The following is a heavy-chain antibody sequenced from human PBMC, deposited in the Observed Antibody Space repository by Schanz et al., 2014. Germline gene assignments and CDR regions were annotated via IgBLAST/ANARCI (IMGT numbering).Heavy chain of an antibody. J-gene: IGHJ3*01. CDR1: GFTFSSQW. CDR2: INSDGSNI. V-gene: IGHV3-74*01. Sequence: EVQLVESGGGLVQPGGSLRLSCATSGFTFSSQWMHWVRQVPGKGPEWVSRINSDGSNINYADFVKGRFTISRDNAKNALYLQMNSLRAEDTAVYFCARDGGRDGYNLAFDVWGQGTLVTVSS. D-gene: IGHD5-12*01. CDR3: ARDGGRDGYNLAFDV.